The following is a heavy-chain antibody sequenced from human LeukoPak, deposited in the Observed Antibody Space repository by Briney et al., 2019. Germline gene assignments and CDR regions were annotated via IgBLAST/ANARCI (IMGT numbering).Heavy chain of an antibody. CDR2: TSGSGGST. CDR1: GFTFSSFG. V-gene: IGHV3-23*01. D-gene: IGHD6-19*01. Sequence: PGGSLRLSCAASGFTFSSFGMSWVRQAPGKGLEWVSGTSGSGGSTYYADSVKGRFTISRDNSKNTLYLQMNSLRAEDTAVYYCAKGTYSSGWDWGQGTLVTVSS. J-gene: IGHJ4*02. CDR3: AKGTYSSGWD.